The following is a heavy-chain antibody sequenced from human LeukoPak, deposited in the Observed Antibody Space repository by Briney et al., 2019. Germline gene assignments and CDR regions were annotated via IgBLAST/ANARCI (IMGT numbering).Heavy chain of an antibody. D-gene: IGHD3-9*01. J-gene: IGHJ4*02. V-gene: IGHV3-48*01. Sequence: GGSLRLSCAASGFTFSTYSMNWVRQAPGKGLEWVSYISSSSSTIYYAGSVKGRFTISRDNAKNSLYLQMNSLRAEDTAVYYCVKDHGWLLYSWGQGTLVTVSS. CDR2: ISSSSSTI. CDR1: GFTFSTYS. CDR3: VKDHGWLLYS.